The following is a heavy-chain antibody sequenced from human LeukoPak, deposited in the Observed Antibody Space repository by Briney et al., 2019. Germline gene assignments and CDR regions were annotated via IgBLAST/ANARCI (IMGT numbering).Heavy chain of an antibody. V-gene: IGHV3-23*01. D-gene: IGHD1-26*01. Sequence: PGGSLRLSCAASGFIFSSYAMSWVRQAPGKGLEWVSAISGSGGSTYYADSVKGRFTISRDNSKNTLYLQMNSLRAEDTAVYYCAKSKISWVYSHDYWGQGTLVTVSS. CDR3: AKSKISWVYSHDY. CDR2: ISGSGGST. CDR1: GFIFSSYA. J-gene: IGHJ4*02.